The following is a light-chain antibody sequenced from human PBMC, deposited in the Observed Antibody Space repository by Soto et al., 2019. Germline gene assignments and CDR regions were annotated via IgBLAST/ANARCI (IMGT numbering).Light chain of an antibody. V-gene: IGKV1-33*01. CDR1: QDISNY. CDR3: HQYFRSPLT. CDR2: DAS. Sequence: DSPITHSPSALSASVGDRGTITCQASQDISNYLNWYQQKPGKAPKLLIYDASNLETGVPSRFSGSGSGTDFTFTISGLQAEDVAIYYCHQYFRSPLTFGGGAKVDI. J-gene: IGKJ4*01.